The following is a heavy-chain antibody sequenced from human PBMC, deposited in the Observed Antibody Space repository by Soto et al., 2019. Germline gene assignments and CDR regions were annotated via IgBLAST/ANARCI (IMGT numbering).Heavy chain of an antibody. CDR3: GRERKFDFWRRGLDV. CDR1: GYTFTSYD. CDR2: MDPNSGST. V-gene: IGHV1-8*01. J-gene: IGHJ6*02. Sequence: QAQLVQSGAEVKKPGASVKVSCKASGYTFTSYDINWVRQAPGQGLEWLGWMDPNSGSTGYAQTFQGRVTMTRNISINTAHMGVSSLRSEDTAVYYCGRERKFDFWRRGLDVWGQGTTVTVSS. D-gene: IGHD3-3*01.